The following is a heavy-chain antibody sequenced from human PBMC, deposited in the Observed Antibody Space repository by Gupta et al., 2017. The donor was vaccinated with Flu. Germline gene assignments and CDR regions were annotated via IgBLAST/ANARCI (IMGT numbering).Heavy chain of an antibody. J-gene: IGHJ6*02. Sequence: QVQLQESGPGLVKPSQTLSLTCTVSGGSISSGGYYWSWIRQHPGKGLEWIGYIYYSGSTYYNPSLKSRVTISVDTSKNQFSLKLSSVTAADTAVYYCARDNVRCYGDYDHRNCYYYYGMDVWGQGTTVTVSS. CDR3: ARDNVRCYGDYDHRNCYYYYGMDV. D-gene: IGHD4-17*01. V-gene: IGHV4-31*03. CDR2: IYYSGST. CDR1: GGSISSGGYY.